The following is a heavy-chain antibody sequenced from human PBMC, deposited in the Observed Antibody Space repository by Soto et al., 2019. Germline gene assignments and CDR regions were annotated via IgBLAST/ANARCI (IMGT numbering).Heavy chain of an antibody. J-gene: IGHJ4*02. CDR2: ILSGGGT. Sequence: XTLSLPCRVSGGSLSRDSYYWSWIRQPPGKTLEWIGFILSGGGTSTNPSLRSRLSISVDTYRNQFSLRLTSVTASDTGVYFCAKGFSSGWYVDSWGRGTLGTVS. V-gene: IGHV4-61*01. D-gene: IGHD6-19*01. CDR1: GGSLSRDSYY. CDR3: AKGFSSGWYVDS.